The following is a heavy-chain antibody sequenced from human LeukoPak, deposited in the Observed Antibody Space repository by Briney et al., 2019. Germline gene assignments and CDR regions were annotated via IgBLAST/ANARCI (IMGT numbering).Heavy chain of an antibody. V-gene: IGHV3-48*02. CDR3: ARRAYGDDSFDY. CDR2: ITSGSSPI. J-gene: IGHJ4*02. CDR1: GFTFSTYS. Sequence: GGSLRLSCAASGFTFSTYSMNWVRQAPGKGLEWVSCITSGSSPIYYADSVKGRFTISRDNAKNSLYLQMNSLRDEDTAVYYCARRAYGDDSFDYWGQGTLVTVSS. D-gene: IGHD4-17*01.